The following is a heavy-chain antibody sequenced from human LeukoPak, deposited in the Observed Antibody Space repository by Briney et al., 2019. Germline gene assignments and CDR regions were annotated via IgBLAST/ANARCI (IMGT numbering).Heavy chain of an antibody. CDR1: GGSVSSGSYY. CDR2: IYYSGST. V-gene: IGHV4-61*01. J-gene: IGHJ5*02. CDR3: ARKGVAVAGTGGYWFDP. D-gene: IGHD6-19*01. Sequence: PSETLSLTCTVSGGSVSSGSYYWSWIRQPPGKGLEWIGYIYYSGSTNYNPSLKSRVTISVDTSKNQFSLKLSSVTAADTAVYYCARKGVAVAGTGGYWFDPWGQGTLVTVSS.